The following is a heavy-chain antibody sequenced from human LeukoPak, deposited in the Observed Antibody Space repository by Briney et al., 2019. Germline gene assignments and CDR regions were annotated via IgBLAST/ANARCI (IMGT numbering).Heavy chain of an antibody. CDR2: IDPNSGGT. Sequence: ASVKVSCKSSGYTFTAHYIHWVRQAPGQGLEWMGWIDPNSGGTNYAQRFLGSVTMTGDTSINTAFMELSRLRSDDTAIYYCARGRGTTMVRGVITNYFDLWGRGSLVTVSS. CDR3: ARGRGTTMVRGVITNYFDL. V-gene: IGHV1-2*02. J-gene: IGHJ2*01. CDR1: GYTFTAHY. D-gene: IGHD3-10*01.